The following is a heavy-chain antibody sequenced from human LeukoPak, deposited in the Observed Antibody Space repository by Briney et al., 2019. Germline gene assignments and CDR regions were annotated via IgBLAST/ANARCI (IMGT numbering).Heavy chain of an antibody. D-gene: IGHD4-23*01. CDR1: GGSISSGGYY. CDR2: IYYSGST. J-gene: IGHJ4*02. Sequence: SETLSLTCTVSGGSISSGGYYWSWIRQHPGKGLEWIGYIYYSGSTYYNPSLKSRVTISVDTSKNQFSLKLSSVTAADTAVYYCARDKNYGGNAPTFDYWGQGTLVTVSS. CDR3: ARDKNYGGNAPTFDY. V-gene: IGHV4-31*03.